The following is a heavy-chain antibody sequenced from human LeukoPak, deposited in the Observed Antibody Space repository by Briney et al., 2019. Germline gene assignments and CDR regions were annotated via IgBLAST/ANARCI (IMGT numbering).Heavy chain of an antibody. CDR3: ARSVDY. D-gene: IGHD3-3*01. CDR2: ISWDGGST. V-gene: IGHV3-43*01. J-gene: IGHJ4*02. Sequence: GGSLRLSRAASGFTFDDYTMHWVRQAPGKGLEWVSLISWDGGSTYADSVKGRFTISRDNAKNSLYLQMNSLRAEDTAVYYCARSVDYWGQGTLVTVSS. CDR1: GFTFDDYT.